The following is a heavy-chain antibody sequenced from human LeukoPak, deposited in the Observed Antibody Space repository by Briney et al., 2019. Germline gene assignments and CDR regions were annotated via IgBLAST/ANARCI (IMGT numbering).Heavy chain of an antibody. D-gene: IGHD3-3*01. J-gene: IGHJ6*02. V-gene: IGHV1-18*01. CDR1: GYTFTSYG. CDR3: ARERDYDFWSGYYTGVTYYYYGMDV. CDR2: ISAYNGNT. Sequence: GASVKVSCKASGYTFTSYGISWVRQAPGQGREWMGWISAYNGNTNYAQKLQGRVTMTTDTSTSTAYMELRSLRSDDTAVYYCARERDYDFWSGYYTGVTYYYYGMDVWGQGTTVTVSS.